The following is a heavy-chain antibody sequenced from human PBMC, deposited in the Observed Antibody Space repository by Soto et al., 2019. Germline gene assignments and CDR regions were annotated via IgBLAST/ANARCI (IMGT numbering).Heavy chain of an antibody. J-gene: IGHJ6*03. V-gene: IGHV3-30*18. CDR1: GFTFSSYG. D-gene: IGHD4-17*01. CDR3: AKDERCEDYYYYYCMDV. CDR2: ISYDGSNK. Sequence: QVQLVESGGGVVQPGRSLRLSCAASGFTFSSYGMHWVRQAPGKGLGWVAVISYDGSNKYYADSVKGRFTIARNNSNNTLYQQMNSLRAEDTAVYYCAKDERCEDYYYYYCMDVWGKGTTVTVSS.